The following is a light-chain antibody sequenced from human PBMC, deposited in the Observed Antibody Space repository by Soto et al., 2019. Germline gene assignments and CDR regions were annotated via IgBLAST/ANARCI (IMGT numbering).Light chain of an antibody. CDR3: CSYAGSSSYV. V-gene: IGLV2-11*01. CDR1: SSDVGGYNY. Sequence: QSALTQPRSVSGSPGQSVTISCTGTSSDVGGYNYVSWYQQHPGKAPKLMIYDVSKRPSGVPDRFSGSKSGNTAPLTISGLQAEDEADYYCCSYAGSSSYVFGTGTKVTVL. CDR2: DVS. J-gene: IGLJ1*01.